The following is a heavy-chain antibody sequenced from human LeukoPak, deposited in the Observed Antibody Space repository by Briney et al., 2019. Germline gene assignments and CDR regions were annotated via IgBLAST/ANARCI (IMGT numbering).Heavy chain of an antibody. J-gene: IGHJ6*02. D-gene: IGHD6-19*01. V-gene: IGHV4-39*02. CDR3: ARDTFRSGWNLYYYYGMDV. Sequence: SETLSLTCTVSGGSIRSSYYYWGWIRQPPGKGLEWIGSIYDSGSTYYNPSLKSRVTISVDTSKNQFSLKLSSVTAADTAVYYCARDTFRSGWNLYYYYGMDVWGQGTTVTVSS. CDR2: IYDSGST. CDR1: GGSIRSSYYY.